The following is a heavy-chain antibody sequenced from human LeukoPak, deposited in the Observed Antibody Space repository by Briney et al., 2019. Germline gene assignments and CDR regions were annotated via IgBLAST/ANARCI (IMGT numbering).Heavy chain of an antibody. CDR1: GGSISSYY. Sequence: PSETLSLTCTVSGGSISSYYWSWIRQPPGKGLEWIGYIYYGVSTNYNPSLKSRVTISLDTSKKQISLKVRSVTAADTAVYYCVRDRERAFDIWGQGTMVTVSS. D-gene: IGHD5-24*01. CDR2: IYYGVST. J-gene: IGHJ3*02. CDR3: VRDRERAFDI. V-gene: IGHV4-59*12.